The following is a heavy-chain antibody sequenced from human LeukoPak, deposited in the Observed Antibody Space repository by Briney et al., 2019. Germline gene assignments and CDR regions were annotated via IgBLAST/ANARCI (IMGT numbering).Heavy chain of an antibody. J-gene: IGHJ4*02. Sequence: GSLRLSCAASGFTFSSYSMNWVRQAPGKGLEWVSSISSSSSYIYYADSVKGRFTISRDNAKNSLYLQMNSLRAGDTAVYYCARVYRGSYYGLSILYFDYWGQGTLVTVSS. CDR2: ISSSSSYI. CDR1: GFTFSSYS. CDR3: ARVYRGSYYGLSILYFDY. V-gene: IGHV3-21*01. D-gene: IGHD1-26*01.